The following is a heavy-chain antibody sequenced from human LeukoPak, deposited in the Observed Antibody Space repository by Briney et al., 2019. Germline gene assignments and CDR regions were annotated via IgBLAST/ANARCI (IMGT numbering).Heavy chain of an antibody. CDR1: GYTFTSYG. J-gene: IGHJ4*02. CDR3: ARVYDILTGYYQKDY. D-gene: IGHD3-9*01. V-gene: IGHV1-18*01. CDR2: ISAYNGNT. Sequence: GASVKVSCKASGYTFTSYGISWVRQAPGQGLEWMGWISAYNGNTNYAQKLQGRVTMTTDTSTSTAYMELRSLRSDDTAVYYCARVYDILTGYYQKDYWGQGTLVTVSS.